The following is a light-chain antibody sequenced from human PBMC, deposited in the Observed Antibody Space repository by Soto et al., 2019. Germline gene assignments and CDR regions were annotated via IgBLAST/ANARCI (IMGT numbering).Light chain of an antibody. J-gene: IGKJ1*01. CDR3: QQYGSSPWT. CDR1: QSVSSN. CDR2: GAS. V-gene: IGKV3-20*01. Sequence: ETVLTQSPGTLSLSPGERATLSCRASQSVSSNLAWYQQKPGQAPRLLIYGASSRATGIPDRFGGSGSGTDFTLTIRRLEPEDFAVYYCQQYGSSPWTFGQGTKVEIK.